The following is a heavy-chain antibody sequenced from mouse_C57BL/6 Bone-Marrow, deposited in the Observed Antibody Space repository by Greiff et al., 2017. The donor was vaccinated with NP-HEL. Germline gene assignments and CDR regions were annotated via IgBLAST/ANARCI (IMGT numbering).Heavy chain of an antibody. CDR1: GYTFTSYG. Sequence: VQLKQSGAELARPGASVKLSCKASGYTFTSYGISWVKQRTGQGLGWIGEIYPRSGNTYYNEKFKGKATLTADKSSSTAYMELRSLTSEDSAVYFCARPGTPYYYAMDYWGQGTSVTVSS. CDR2: IYPRSGNT. D-gene: IGHD1-1*01. CDR3: ARPGTPYYYAMDY. J-gene: IGHJ4*01. V-gene: IGHV1-81*01.